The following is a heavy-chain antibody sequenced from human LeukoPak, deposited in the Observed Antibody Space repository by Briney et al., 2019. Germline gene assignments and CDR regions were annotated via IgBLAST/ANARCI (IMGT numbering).Heavy chain of an antibody. D-gene: IGHD3-22*01. J-gene: IGHJ6*03. V-gene: IGHV4-4*07. CDR3: ARQADYYDSSGPEWDYYYYYMDV. CDR1: GGSISSYY. CDR2: IYTSGST. Sequence: SETLSLTCTVSGGSISSYYWSWIRQPAGKGLEWIGRIYTSGSTNYNPSLTSRVTMSVDTSKNQFSLKLSSVTAADTAVYYCARQADYYDSSGPEWDYYYYYMDVWGKGTTVTVSS.